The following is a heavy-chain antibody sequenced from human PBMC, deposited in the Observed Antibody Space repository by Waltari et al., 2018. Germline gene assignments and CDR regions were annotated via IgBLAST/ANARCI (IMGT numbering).Heavy chain of an antibody. D-gene: IGHD3-10*01. J-gene: IGHJ3*02. CDR2: IIPIFGTA. CDR3: ARELPGRYSPTDAFDI. V-gene: IGHV1-69*01. Sequence: QVQLVQSGAEVKKPGSSVKVSCKASGGTFSSYAISWVRQAPGQGLEWLVGIIPIFGTANYAQKFQGRVTITADESTSTAYMELSSRGSEDTAVYYCARELPGRYSPTDAFDIWGQGTMVTVSS. CDR1: GGTFSSYA.